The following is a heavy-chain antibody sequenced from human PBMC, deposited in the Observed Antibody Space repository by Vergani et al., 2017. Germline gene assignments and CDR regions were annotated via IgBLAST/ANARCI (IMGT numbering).Heavy chain of an antibody. CDR1: GFTLSNYD. V-gene: IGHV3-30*02. Sequence: QVQLVESGGGVVQRGGSLRLSCATSGFTLSNYDMQWIRQGPGKGLEFVAFIQFDGSNRYYADSVKGRFTLSRDFSKNTLYLQMNSLRTDDTATYYCAKQFSGWGIDYWGQGTQVIVSS. CDR2: IQFDGSNR. D-gene: IGHD6-19*01. J-gene: IGHJ4*02. CDR3: AKQFSGWGIDY.